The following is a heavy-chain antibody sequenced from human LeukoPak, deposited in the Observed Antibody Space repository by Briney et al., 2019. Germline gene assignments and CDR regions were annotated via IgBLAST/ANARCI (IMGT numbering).Heavy chain of an antibody. CDR1: GFTVSSNY. D-gene: IGHD1-26*01. J-gene: IGHJ3*02. V-gene: IGHV3-53*01. CDR3: ARGIVGAPDAFDI. Sequence: GGSLRLSCAASGFTVSSNYMSWVRQAPGKGLEWVSVIYSGGSTYYADSVKGRSTISRDNSRNTLYLQMNSLRAEDTAVYYCARGIVGAPDAFDIWGQGTMVTVSS. CDR2: IYSGGST.